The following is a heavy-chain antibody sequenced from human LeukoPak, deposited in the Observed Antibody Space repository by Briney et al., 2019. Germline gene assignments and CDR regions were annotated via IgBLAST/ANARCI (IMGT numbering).Heavy chain of an antibody. J-gene: IGHJ3*02. CDR2: ISSSSSYI. D-gene: IGHD3-9*01. V-gene: IGHV3-21*04. Sequence: GGSLRLSCAASGFTFSSYSMNWVRQAPGKGLEWVSSISSSSSYIYYADSVKGRFTISRDNAKNSLYLQMNSLRAEDTALYYCAKDIFSSAVEGAFDIWGQGTMVTVSS. CDR1: GFTFSSYS. CDR3: AKDIFSSAVEGAFDI.